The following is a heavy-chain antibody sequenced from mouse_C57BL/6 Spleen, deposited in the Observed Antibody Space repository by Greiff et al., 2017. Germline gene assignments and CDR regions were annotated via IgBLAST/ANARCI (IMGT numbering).Heavy chain of an antibody. CDR2: IRNKANNHAT. CDR3: TSYYGKRKMAMDY. V-gene: IGHV6-6*01. J-gene: IGHJ4*01. CDR1: GFTFSDAW. Sequence: EVKLVESGGGLVQPGGSMKLSCAASGFTFSDAWMDWVRQSPEKGLEWVAEIRNKANNHATYYAESVKGRFTISRDDSKSSVYLQMNSLRAEDTGIYYCTSYYGKRKMAMDYWGQGTSVTVSS. D-gene: IGHD2-10*01.